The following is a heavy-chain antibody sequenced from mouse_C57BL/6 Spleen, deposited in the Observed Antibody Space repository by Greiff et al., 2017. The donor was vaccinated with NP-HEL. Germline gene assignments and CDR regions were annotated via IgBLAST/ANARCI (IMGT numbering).Heavy chain of an antibody. CDR1: GYTFTGYW. J-gene: IGHJ3*01. CDR2: FLPGSGST. V-gene: IGHV1-9*01. D-gene: IGHD2-5*01. Sequence: QVQLKQSGAELMKPGASVKLSCKATGYTFTGYWIEWVKQRPGHGLEWIGEFLPGSGSTNYNEKFKGKATFTADTSSNTAYMQLSSLTTEDSAIYYCARSPAYYSNYVGFAYWGQGTLVTVSA. CDR3: ARSPAYYSNYVGFAY.